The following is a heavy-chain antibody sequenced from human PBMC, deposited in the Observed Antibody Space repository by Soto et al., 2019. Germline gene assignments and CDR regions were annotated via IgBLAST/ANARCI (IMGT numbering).Heavy chain of an antibody. Sequence: QVQLVESGGGVVQPGRSLRLSCAASGFTFSSYAMHWGRQAPGKGLEWVAVISYDGSNKYYADSVKGRFTISRDNSKNTLYMQMNSLRAEDTAVYYCARGGTVCPQSTEYFQHWGQGTLVTVSS. CDR1: GFTFSSYA. CDR3: ARGGTVCPQSTEYFQH. J-gene: IGHJ1*01. CDR2: ISYDGSNK. D-gene: IGHD3-16*01. V-gene: IGHV3-30-3*01.